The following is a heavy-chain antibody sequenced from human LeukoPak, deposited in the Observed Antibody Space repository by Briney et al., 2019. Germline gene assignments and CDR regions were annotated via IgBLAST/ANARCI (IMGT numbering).Heavy chain of an antibody. V-gene: IGHV3-74*01. CDR2: INTDGSGT. CDR1: GFNFNSYW. CDR3: VRVVTTLTPIQTPYWYFDL. J-gene: IGHJ2*01. Sequence: GGSLRLSCAASGFNFNSYWMHWVRHAPGEGLVWVSLINTDGSGTTYADSVKGRFTISRDNAKNTLYLQINSLRAEDTAVYYWVRVVTTLTPIQTPYWYFDLWGRGTLITVSS. D-gene: IGHD4-17*01.